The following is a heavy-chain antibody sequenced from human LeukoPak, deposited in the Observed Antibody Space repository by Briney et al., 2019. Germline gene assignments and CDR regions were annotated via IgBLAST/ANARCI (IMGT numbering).Heavy chain of an antibody. CDR1: GFTFSNYD. CDR2: ISYDGSNK. J-gene: IGHJ4*02. CDR3: ARGLYINGWYYFDC. V-gene: IGHV3-33*08. Sequence: GRSLRLSCAASGFTFSNYDMHWVRQAPGKGLEWVALISYDGSNKNYADSVKGRFTISSDNSKNTLFLQMNSLRAEDTAVYYCARGLYINGWYYFDCWGEGTLVTVSS. D-gene: IGHD6-19*01.